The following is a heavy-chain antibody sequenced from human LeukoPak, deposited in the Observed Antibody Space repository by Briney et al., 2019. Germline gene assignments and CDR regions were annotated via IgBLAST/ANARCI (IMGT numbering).Heavy chain of an antibody. Sequence: GGSLRLSCAASGFTVTTLAMIWVRQAPGKGLEWVSVIGESDGRTYYADSVKGRFTISRDESKNTLYLQMNSLRAEDTAVYYCAKGPTDSCWEKLHDWGQGTLVTVSS. CDR1: GFTVTTLA. CDR2: IGESDGRT. D-gene: IGHD1-26*01. CDR3: AKGPTDSCWEKLHD. J-gene: IGHJ4*02. V-gene: IGHV3-23*01.